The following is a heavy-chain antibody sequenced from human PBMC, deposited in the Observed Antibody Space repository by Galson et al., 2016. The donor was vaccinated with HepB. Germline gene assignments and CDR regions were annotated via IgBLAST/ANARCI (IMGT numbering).Heavy chain of an antibody. Sequence: SLRLSCAVSGLTFSGSAMHWVRQASGKGLEWVGHIRSKANNYATAYAASVRGRFTSSRDDSKNTAYLQMNSLKTEDTAMYYCTRHLDPGYSSSWYFWFDPWGQGTLVTVSS. J-gene: IGHJ5*02. V-gene: IGHV3-73*01. D-gene: IGHD6-13*01. CDR2: IRSKANNYAT. CDR3: TRHLDPGYSSSWYFWFDP. CDR1: GLTFSGSA.